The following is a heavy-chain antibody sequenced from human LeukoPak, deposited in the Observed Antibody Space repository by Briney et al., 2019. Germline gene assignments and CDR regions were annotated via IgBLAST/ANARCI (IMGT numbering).Heavy chain of an antibody. D-gene: IGHD3-3*01. V-gene: IGHV3-21*01. CDR3: AKSRTIFGVVRDAFDI. Sequence: GGSLRLSCAASGFTFSSYSMNWVRQAPGKGLEWVSSISSSSSYIYYADSVKGRFTISRDNAKNSLYLQMNSLRAEDTAVYYCAKSRTIFGVVRDAFDIWGQGTMVTVSS. CDR1: GFTFSSYS. CDR2: ISSSSSYI. J-gene: IGHJ3*02.